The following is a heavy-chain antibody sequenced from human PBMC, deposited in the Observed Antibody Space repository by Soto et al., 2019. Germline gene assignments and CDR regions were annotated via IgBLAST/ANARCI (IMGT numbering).Heavy chain of an antibody. CDR3: AKDLGGGSYLGYYYYGMDV. CDR1: GFTFSSYG. Sequence: QVQLVESGGGVVQPGRSLRLSCAASGFTFSSYGMHWVRRAPGKGLEWVAVISYDGSNKYYADSVKGRFTISRDNSKNTLYLQMNSLRAEDTAVYYCAKDLGGGSYLGYYYYGMDVWGQGTTVTVSS. J-gene: IGHJ6*02. CDR2: ISYDGSNK. D-gene: IGHD1-26*01. V-gene: IGHV3-30*18.